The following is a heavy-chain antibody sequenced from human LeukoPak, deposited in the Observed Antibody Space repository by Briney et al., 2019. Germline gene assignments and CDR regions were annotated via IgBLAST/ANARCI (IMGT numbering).Heavy chain of an antibody. D-gene: IGHD2-2*01. Sequence: ASVKVSCKASGGTFSSYAVSWVRQAPGQGLEWMGGIIPIFGTANYAQKFQGRVTITTDESTSTAYMELSSLRSEDTAVYYCASHKNHYCSSTSCYPTYYYYMDVWGKGTTVTVSS. CDR3: ASHKNHYCSSTSCYPTYYYYMDV. CDR1: GGTFSSYA. J-gene: IGHJ6*03. CDR2: IIPIFGTA. V-gene: IGHV1-69*05.